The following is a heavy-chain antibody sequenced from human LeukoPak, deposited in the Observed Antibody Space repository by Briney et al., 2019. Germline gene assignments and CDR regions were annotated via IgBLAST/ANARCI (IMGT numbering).Heavy chain of an antibody. D-gene: IGHD5-12*01. Sequence: GGSLRHSCAASGFTFSSYAMSWVRQAPGKGLGWVSAISGSGGSTYYADSVKGRFTISRDNSKNTLYLQMNSLRAEDTAVYYCAKDRVEYSGYERYFDYWGQGTLVTVSS. CDR2: ISGSGGST. CDR3: AKDRVEYSGYERYFDY. J-gene: IGHJ4*02. CDR1: GFTFSSYA. V-gene: IGHV3-23*01.